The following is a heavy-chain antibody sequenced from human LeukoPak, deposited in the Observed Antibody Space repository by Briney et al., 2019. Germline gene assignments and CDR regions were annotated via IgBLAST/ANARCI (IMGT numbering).Heavy chain of an antibody. V-gene: IGHV1-2*02. J-gene: IGHJ4*02. Sequence: GASVNVSRKASGYTFTGCAIHWVRQAPGQGLEWMGWINPEKRDTGYAHKFQGRVTMTSDTSISTAYMELSSLRSDDTAVYYCAKKVRGPSHPLDFWGQGTLVTVSS. CDR2: INPEKRDT. D-gene: IGHD5-12*01. CDR3: AKKVRGPSHPLDF. CDR1: GYTFTGCA.